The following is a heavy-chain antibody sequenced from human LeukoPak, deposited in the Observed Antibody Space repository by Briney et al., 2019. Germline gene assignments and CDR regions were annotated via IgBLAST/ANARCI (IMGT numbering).Heavy chain of an antibody. CDR3: ARFETGNGWYFDY. CDR2: INHSGST. D-gene: IGHD6-19*01. V-gene: IGHV4-34*01. Sequence: PSETLSLTCAVYGGSFSGYYWSWIRQPPGKGLEWIGEINHSGSTNYNPSLKSRVTISIDTSRNQFSLKLSSVTAADTAVYYCARFETGNGWYFDYWGQGTLVTVSS. J-gene: IGHJ4*02. CDR1: GGSFSGYY.